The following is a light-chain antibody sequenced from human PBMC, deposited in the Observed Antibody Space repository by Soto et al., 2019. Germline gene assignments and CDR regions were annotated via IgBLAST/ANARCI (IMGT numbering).Light chain of an antibody. CDR2: DVN. CDR1: SSDVGGYNF. CDR3: SSYTSSSTLV. J-gene: IGLJ2*01. V-gene: IGLV2-14*01. Sequence: QSVLTQPASVSGSPGQSITISCTGTSSDVGGYNFVSWYQQHPGKAPKLMIYDVNRRPSGVSNRFSGSKSGNTASLTISGLQAEDEAGYYCSSYTSSSTLVFGGGTQLTVL.